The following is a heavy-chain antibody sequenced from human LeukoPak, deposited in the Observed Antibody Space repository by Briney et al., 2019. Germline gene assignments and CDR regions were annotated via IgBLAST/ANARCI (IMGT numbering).Heavy chain of an antibody. CDR3: AREMAAAGTRYYYYMDV. CDR2: INPSGGST. Sequence: PGASVKVSCKASGYTFTSYYMHWVRQAPGQGLEWMGIINPSGGSTSYAQKFQGRVTMTRDMSTSTVYMELSSLRSEDTAVYYCAREMAAAGTRYYYYMDVWGKGTTVTVSS. J-gene: IGHJ6*03. D-gene: IGHD6-13*01. CDR1: GYTFTSYY. V-gene: IGHV1-46*01.